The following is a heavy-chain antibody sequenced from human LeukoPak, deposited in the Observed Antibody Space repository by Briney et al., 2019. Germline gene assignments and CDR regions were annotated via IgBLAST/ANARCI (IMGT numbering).Heavy chain of an antibody. D-gene: IGHD3-22*01. CDR2: ISSSSSYI. Sequence: SGGSLRLSWAASGFTFSSYSMNWVRQAPGKGLEWVSSISSSSSYIYYADSVKGRFTISRDNAKNSLYLQMNSLRAEDTAVYYCARDDYYDSSGYYPWGQGTLVTVSS. J-gene: IGHJ5*02. CDR3: ARDDYYDSSGYYP. CDR1: GFTFSSYS. V-gene: IGHV3-21*01.